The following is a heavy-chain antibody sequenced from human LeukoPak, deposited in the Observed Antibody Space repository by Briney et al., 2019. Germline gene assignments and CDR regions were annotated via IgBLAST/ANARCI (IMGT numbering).Heavy chain of an antibody. CDR3: ARDNYCSSTSCYLYYYYYGMDV. D-gene: IGHD2-2*01. Sequence: GRSLRLSCAASGFTFSSYAMHRVRQAPGKGLEWVAVKSYDGSNKYYADSVKGRFTISRDNSKNTLYLQMNSLRAEDTAVYYCARDNYCSSTSCYLYYYYYGMDVWGQGTTVTVSS. CDR2: KSYDGSNK. CDR1: GFTFSSYA. J-gene: IGHJ6*02. V-gene: IGHV3-30*01.